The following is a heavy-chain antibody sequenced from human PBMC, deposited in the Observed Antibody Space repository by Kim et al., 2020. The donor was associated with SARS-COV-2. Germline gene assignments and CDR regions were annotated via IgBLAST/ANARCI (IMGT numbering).Heavy chain of an antibody. D-gene: IGHD6-13*01. J-gene: IGHJ4*02. CDR2: AT. Sequence: ATDYAAPVKGRFTMSRDDSKNTLYLQMNSLKTEDTAVYYCTTLISAAGRGYWGQGTLVTVSS. CDR3: TTLISAAGRGY. V-gene: IGHV3-15*01.